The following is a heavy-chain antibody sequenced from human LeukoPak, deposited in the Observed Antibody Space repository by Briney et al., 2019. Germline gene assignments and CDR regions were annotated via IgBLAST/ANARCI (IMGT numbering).Heavy chain of an antibody. CDR3: ARVPPTYYYDSSGYFPRADAFDI. J-gene: IGHJ3*02. CDR1: GGSFSGYY. Sequence: PSETLSLTCAVYGGSFSGYYWSWIRQPPGKGLEWIGEINHSGSTNYNPSLKSRVTISVDTSKNQFSLKLSSVTAADTAVYYCARVPPTYYYDSSGYFPRADAFDIWGQGTMVTVSS. CDR2: INHSGST. D-gene: IGHD3-22*01. V-gene: IGHV4-34*01.